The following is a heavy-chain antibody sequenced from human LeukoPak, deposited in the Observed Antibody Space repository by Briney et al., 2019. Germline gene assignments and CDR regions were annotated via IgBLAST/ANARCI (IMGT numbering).Heavy chain of an antibody. V-gene: IGHV3-64*04. Sequence: GGSLRLSCTASGFTLSNFAMHWVRQSPDKGLQYVSAISTNGSRTFYADSVKGRFIISRDNSKNTLYLQMNSLRAEDTAVYYCAKAQRSLALDYWGQGTLVTVSS. D-gene: IGHD1-1*01. CDR1: GFTLSNFA. CDR3: AKAQRSLALDY. CDR2: ISTNGSRT. J-gene: IGHJ4*02.